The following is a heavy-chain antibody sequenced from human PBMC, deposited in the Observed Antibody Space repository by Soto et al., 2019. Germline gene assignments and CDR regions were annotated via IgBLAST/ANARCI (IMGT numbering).Heavy chain of an antibody. Sequence: GGSLRLSCAASGFTFSDYAMTWVRQAPGKALEWVSAIGGSGRSTYYADSVKGRFTISRDNYKNTLFLQMNSLRAEDTAVYFCAKGTANDPRVYDYWGQGTLVTVPQ. V-gene: IGHV3-23*01. CDR1: GFTFSDYA. J-gene: IGHJ4*02. CDR2: IGGSGRST. CDR3: AKGTANDPRVYDY. D-gene: IGHD1-1*01.